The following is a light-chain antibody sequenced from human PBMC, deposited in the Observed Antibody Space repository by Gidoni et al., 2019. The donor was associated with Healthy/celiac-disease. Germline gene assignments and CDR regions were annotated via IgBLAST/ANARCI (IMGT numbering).Light chain of an antibody. V-gene: IGKV3-20*01. CDR2: GAS. CDR3: QQYGSSPRA. Sequence: EIVLTQSPGTLSLSPGERATLSCRASQSVSSSYLAWYQQKPGQAPRPLIYGASSRATGIPDRFSGSGSWTDFPLTISRLEPEDFAVYYCQQYGSSPRAFGGGTKVEIK. J-gene: IGKJ4*01. CDR1: QSVSSSY.